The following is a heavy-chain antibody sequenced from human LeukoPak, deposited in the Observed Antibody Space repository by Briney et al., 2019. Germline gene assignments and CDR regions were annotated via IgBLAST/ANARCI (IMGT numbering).Heavy chain of an antibody. CDR1: GFTFSSYS. V-gene: IGHV3-23*01. J-gene: IGHJ4*02. CDR2: ISGSGGST. D-gene: IGHD3-3*01. Sequence: PGGSLRLSCAASGFTFSSYSMNWVRQAPGKGLEWVSAISGSGGSTYYADSVKGRFTISRDNSKNTLYLQMNSLRAEDTAVYYCAKPITIFGVVTYYFDYWGQGTLVTVSS. CDR3: AKPITIFGVVTYYFDY.